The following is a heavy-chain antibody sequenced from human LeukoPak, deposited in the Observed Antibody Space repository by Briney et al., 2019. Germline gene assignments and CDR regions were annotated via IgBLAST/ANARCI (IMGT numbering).Heavy chain of an antibody. CDR2: ISGSGGST. V-gene: IGHV3-23*01. CDR3: AKIPDNSDWYEFDY. Sequence: GGSLRLSCAASGFTFSSYATSWVRQAPGKGLEWVSAISGSGGSTYYADSVKGRFTISRDNSKNTLYLQMNGLRAEDTAGYYCAKIPDNSDWYEFDYWGQGTLVTVSS. D-gene: IGHD6-19*01. J-gene: IGHJ4*02. CDR1: GFTFSSYA.